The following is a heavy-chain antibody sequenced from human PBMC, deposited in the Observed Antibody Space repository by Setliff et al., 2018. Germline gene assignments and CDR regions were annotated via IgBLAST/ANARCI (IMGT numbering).Heavy chain of an antibody. CDR1: GGSLDSGAVY. V-gene: IGHV4-61*09. D-gene: IGHD2-15*01. J-gene: IGHJ4*02. CDR3: ARKGICSGGSCYPLANFDY. CDR2: IFPSGTT. Sequence: SETLSLTCTVSGGSLDSGAVYWTWIRQPAGKGLEWIGHIFPSGTTKYNPSLQSRVTISLDTSNHQFSLTLSSMTAADTAVYYCARKGICSGGSCYPLANFDYWGQGTLVTVSS.